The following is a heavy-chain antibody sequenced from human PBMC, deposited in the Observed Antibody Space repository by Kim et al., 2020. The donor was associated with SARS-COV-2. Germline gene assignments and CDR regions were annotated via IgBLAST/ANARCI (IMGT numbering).Heavy chain of an antibody. J-gene: IGHJ6*01. Sequence: SETLSLTCAVYGGSFSGYYWSWIRQPPGKGLEWIGEINHSGSTNYNPSLKSRVTISVDTSKNQFSLKLSSVTAADTAVYYCARIRYYDFWSGYSPDYYYG. V-gene: IGHV4-34*01. CDR2: INHSGST. D-gene: IGHD3-3*01. CDR1: GGSFSGYY. CDR3: ARIRYYDFWSGYSPDYYYG.